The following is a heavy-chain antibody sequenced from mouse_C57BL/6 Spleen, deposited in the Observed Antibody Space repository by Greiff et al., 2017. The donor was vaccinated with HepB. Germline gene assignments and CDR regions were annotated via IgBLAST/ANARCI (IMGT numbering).Heavy chain of an antibody. CDR3: AKRDTTVVGGYYAMDY. V-gene: IGHV1-64*01. D-gene: IGHD1-1*01. CDR1: GYTFTSYW. J-gene: IGHJ4*01. CDR2: IHPNSGST. Sequence: VQLQQPVAELVKPGASVKLSCKASGYTFTSYWMHWVKQRPGQGLEWIGMIHPNSGSTNYNEKFKSKATLTVDKSSSTAYMQLSSLTSEDSAVYYCAKRDTTVVGGYYAMDYWGQGTSVTVSS.